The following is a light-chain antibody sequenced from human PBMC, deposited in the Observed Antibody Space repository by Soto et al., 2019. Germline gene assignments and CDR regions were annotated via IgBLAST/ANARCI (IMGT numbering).Light chain of an antibody. CDR2: AAV. CDR3: QELKSYRLP. Sequence: DIQLTQSPSFLSASVGDRDPFTCLSSQDISRYFAWYKNKPGKSPKLLIYAAVTLQSGVRSMFSGSGSGTEVALTISSLQPDDFAIYYCQELKSYRLPVAGGTKVEI. J-gene: IGKJ4*02. CDR1: QDISRY. V-gene: IGKV1-9*01.